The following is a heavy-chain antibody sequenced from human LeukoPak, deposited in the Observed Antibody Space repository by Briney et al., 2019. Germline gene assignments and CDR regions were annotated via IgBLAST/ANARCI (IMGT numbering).Heavy chain of an antibody. D-gene: IGHD3-10*01. J-gene: IGHJ3*01. CDR3: ASSLSGSDYPFHV. Sequence: PSETLSLTCTVSGGSISNYYWNWIRQPPGKGLEWIGYIYYSGSANYNPSLRSRVTISLDTSKNQFFLRLSSVTAADTAVYYCASSLSGSDYPFHVWGQGTMVTVSS. V-gene: IGHV4-59*01. CDR1: GGSISNYY. CDR2: IYYSGSA.